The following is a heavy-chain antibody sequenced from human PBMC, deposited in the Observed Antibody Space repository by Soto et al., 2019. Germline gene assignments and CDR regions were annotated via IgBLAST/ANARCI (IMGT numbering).Heavy chain of an antibody. Sequence: SETLSLTCTVSGGSISSYYWSWIRQPPGKGLEWIGYIYYSGSTNYNPSLKSRVTISVDTSKNQFSLKLSSVTAADTAVYYCARRTLPTGVDYWGQGTLVTVSS. J-gene: IGHJ4*02. CDR2: IYYSGST. V-gene: IGHV4-59*01. CDR3: ARRTLPTGVDY. CDR1: GGSISSYY. D-gene: IGHD4-4*01.